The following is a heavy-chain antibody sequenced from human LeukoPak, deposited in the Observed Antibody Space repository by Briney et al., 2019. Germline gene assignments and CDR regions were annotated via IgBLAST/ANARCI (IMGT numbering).Heavy chain of an antibody. CDR1: GGTFSSYA. Sequence: SVKVSCKASGGTFSSYAISWVRQAPGQGFEWMGGIIPIFGTANYAQKFQGRVTITADKSTSTAYMELSSLRSEDTAVYYCASEVRFGGAFDIWGQGTMVTVSS. V-gene: IGHV1-69*06. CDR2: IIPIFGTA. CDR3: ASEVRFGGAFDI. D-gene: IGHD4-23*01. J-gene: IGHJ3*02.